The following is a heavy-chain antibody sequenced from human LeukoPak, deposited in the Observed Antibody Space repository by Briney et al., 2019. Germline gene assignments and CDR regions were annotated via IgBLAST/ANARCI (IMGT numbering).Heavy chain of an antibody. CDR1: GFTFRSYA. Sequence: PGGSLRLSCAASGFTFRSYAMSWVRQAPGKGLEWVSSISSSSSYIYYADSVKGRFTISRDNAKNSLYLQMNSLRAEDTAVYYCARDVDTANYYYYYYMDVWGKGTTVTVSS. D-gene: IGHD5-18*01. CDR2: ISSSSSYI. J-gene: IGHJ6*03. CDR3: ARDVDTANYYYYYYMDV. V-gene: IGHV3-21*01.